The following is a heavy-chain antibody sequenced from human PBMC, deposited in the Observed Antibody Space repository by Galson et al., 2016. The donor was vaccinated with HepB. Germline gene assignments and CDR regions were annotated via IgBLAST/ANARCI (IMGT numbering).Heavy chain of an antibody. CDR1: GDSVSSNVAT. CDR2: TYYRSKWYN. J-gene: IGHJ4*02. V-gene: IGHV6-1*01. D-gene: IGHD5-18*01. CDR3: ARGGGPLGTAMVVDHFDY. Sequence: CAISGDSVSSNVATWHWIRQSPSRGLEWLGRTYYRSKWYNDYAVSVKSRITINTDTSKNQFSLHLNSVTPEETAVYYCARGGGPLGTAMVVDHFDYWGQGTLVTVSS.